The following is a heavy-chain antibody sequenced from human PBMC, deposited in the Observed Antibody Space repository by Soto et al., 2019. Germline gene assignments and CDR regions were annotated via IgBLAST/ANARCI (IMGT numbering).Heavy chain of an antibody. J-gene: IGHJ6*02. Sequence: QVQLVQSGAEEKKPGASVKVSCKASGYTFTSYAMHWVRQAPGQRLEWMGWINAGNGNTKYSQKFQGRVTITRDTSATTAYMEMSSMRSEDTAVYYCASGADYDSLTGWVDSGMDVWGQGTTVTVSS. D-gene: IGHD3-9*01. V-gene: IGHV1-3*05. CDR2: INAGNGNT. CDR1: GYTFTSYA. CDR3: ASGADYDSLTGWVDSGMDV.